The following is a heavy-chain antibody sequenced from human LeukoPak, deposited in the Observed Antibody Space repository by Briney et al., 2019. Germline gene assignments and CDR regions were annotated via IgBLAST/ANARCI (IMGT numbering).Heavy chain of an antibody. CDR1: GYTFTSYY. V-gene: IGHV1-18*04. CDR2: ISAYNGNT. Sequence: ASVKVSCKASGYTFTSYYMHWVRQAPGQGLEWMGWISAYNGNTNYAQKLQGRVTMTTDTSTSTAYMELRSLRSDDTAVYYCARFGPGVYDYGDYGEALHFDYWGQGTLVTVSS. J-gene: IGHJ4*02. CDR3: ARFGPGVYDYGDYGEALHFDY. D-gene: IGHD4-17*01.